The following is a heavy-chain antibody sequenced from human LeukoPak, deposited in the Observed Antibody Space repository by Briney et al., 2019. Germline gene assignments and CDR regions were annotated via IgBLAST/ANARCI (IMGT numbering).Heavy chain of an antibody. CDR3: ARGRAMAF. CDR1: GVSFSGYY. V-gene: IGHV4-34*01. J-gene: IGHJ4*02. CDR2: INHSGST. Sequence: SETLSLTCAVYGVSFSGYYWSWIRQPPGKGLEWIGEINHSGSTNYNPSLKSRVTISVDTSKNQFSLKLSSVTAADTAVYYCARGRAMAFWGQGTLVTVSS. D-gene: IGHD3-16*01.